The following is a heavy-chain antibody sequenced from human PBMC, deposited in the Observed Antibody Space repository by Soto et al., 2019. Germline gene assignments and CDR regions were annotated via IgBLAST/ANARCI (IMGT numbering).Heavy chain of an antibody. CDR1: GFNFSSYA. J-gene: IGHJ5*02. CDR3: AKGVAAARYTWFDP. CDR2: IRGSGTST. V-gene: IGHV3-23*01. D-gene: IGHD6-13*01. Sequence: GESLKISCEASGFNFSSYAMTWVRQAPGKGLEWVSAIRGSGTSTYYTDSVKGRFSISRDNSKSKLYLQMNSLRAEDTAVYYCAKGVAAARYTWFDPWGQGTLVTVSS.